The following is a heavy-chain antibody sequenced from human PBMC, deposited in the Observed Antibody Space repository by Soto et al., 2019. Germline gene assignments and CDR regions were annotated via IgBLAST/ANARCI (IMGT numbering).Heavy chain of an antibody. Sequence: GGSLRLSCAASGFTFSSYAMSWVRQAPGKGLEWVSAISGSGGSTYYADSVKGRFTISRDNSKNTLYLQMNSLRAEDTAVYYCAKDPNSSSWYLVYFQHWGQGTLVTVSS. CDR2: ISGSGGST. J-gene: IGHJ1*01. D-gene: IGHD6-13*01. V-gene: IGHV3-23*01. CDR1: GFTFSSYA. CDR3: AKDPNSSSWYLVYFQH.